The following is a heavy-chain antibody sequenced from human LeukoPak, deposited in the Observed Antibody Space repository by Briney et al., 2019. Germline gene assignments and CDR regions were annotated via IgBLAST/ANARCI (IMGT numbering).Heavy chain of an antibody. Sequence: PSETLSLTCTVSGGSISSGDYYWNWIRQPPGKGLEWIGYIYYSGSTYYNPSLKSQVTMSVDTSKNQFSLKLSSVTAADTAVYYCARGRSGGDPFDYWGQGTLVTVYS. D-gene: IGHD2-21*02. CDR1: GGSISSGDYY. V-gene: IGHV4-30-4*01. J-gene: IGHJ4*02. CDR2: IYYSGST. CDR3: ARGRSGGDPFDY.